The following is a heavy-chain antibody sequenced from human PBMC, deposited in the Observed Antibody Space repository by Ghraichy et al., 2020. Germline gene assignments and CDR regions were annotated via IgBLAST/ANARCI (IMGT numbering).Heavy chain of an antibody. J-gene: IGHJ4*02. CDR3: ARVGIVGATNGYFDY. CDR1: GYTFTSYA. CDR2: INAGNGNT. V-gene: IGHV1-3*01. Sequence: ASVKVTCKASGYTFTSYAMHWVRQAPGQRLEWMGWINAGNGNTKYSQKFQGRVTITRDTSASTAYMELSSLRSEDTAVYYCARVGIVGATNGYFDYWGQGTLVTVSS. D-gene: IGHD1-26*01.